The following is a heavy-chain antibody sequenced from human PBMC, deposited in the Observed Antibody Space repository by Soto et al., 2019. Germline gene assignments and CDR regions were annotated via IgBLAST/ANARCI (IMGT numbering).Heavy chain of an antibody. V-gene: IGHV1-2*04. J-gene: IGHJ5*02. CDR2: INPNSGGT. CDR3: AGDPDSHYNDSNASSYP. Sequence: ASVKVSCKASGYTFTGYYMHWVRQAPGQGLEWMGWINPNSGGTNYAQKFQGWVTMTRNTSISTAYMELSSLRSEDTAVYYCAGDPDSHYNDSNASSYPWGQG. CDR1: GYTFTGYY. D-gene: IGHD3-22*01.